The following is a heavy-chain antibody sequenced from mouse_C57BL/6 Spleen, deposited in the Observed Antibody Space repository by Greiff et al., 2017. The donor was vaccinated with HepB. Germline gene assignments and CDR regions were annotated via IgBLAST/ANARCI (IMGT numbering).Heavy chain of an antibody. CDR3: GRPLFDKNYEGFAY. CDR1: GFTFSSYG. J-gene: IGHJ3*01. CDR2: ISSGGSYT. D-gene: IGHD1-1*01. V-gene: IGHV5-6*01. Sequence: EVMLVESGGDLVKPGGSLKLSCAASGFTFSSYGMSWVRQTPDKRLEWVATISSGGSYTYYPDSVKGRFTISRDNAKNTLYLQMSSLKSEDTAVYYCGRPLFDKNYEGFAYWGQGTLVTVSA.